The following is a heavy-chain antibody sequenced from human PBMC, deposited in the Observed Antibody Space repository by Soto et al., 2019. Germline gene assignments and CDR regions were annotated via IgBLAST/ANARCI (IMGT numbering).Heavy chain of an antibody. CDR3: ARDSASVTMVRGVDGGMDV. J-gene: IGHJ6*02. D-gene: IGHD3-10*01. V-gene: IGHV3-33*01. Sequence: QVQLVESGGGVVQPGRSLRLSCAASGFTFSSYGMHWVRQAPGKGLEWVAVIWYDGSNKYYADSVKGRFTISRDNSKNTLYLQMNSLRAEDTAVYYCARDSASVTMVRGVDGGMDVWGQGTTVTVSS. CDR2: IWYDGSNK. CDR1: GFTFSSYG.